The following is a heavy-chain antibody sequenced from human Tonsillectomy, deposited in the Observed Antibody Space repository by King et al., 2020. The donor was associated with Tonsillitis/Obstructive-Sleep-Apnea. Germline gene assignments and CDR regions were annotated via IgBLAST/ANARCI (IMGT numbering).Heavy chain of an antibody. V-gene: IGHV3-13*01. D-gene: IGHD3-16*01. CDR2: IGVAGDT. CDR3: ERGGRSSLAQFDY. J-gene: IGHJ4*02. Sequence: QLVQSGGGLVQPGGSLRLSCAASGFTFSSYDMHWVRQLTGKGLEWVSGIGVAGDTYYPDSVEGRFTISRENAKNSLHLQINSLRAGDTSVYYCERGGRSSLAQFDYWGQGTLVTVSS. CDR1: GFTFSSYD.